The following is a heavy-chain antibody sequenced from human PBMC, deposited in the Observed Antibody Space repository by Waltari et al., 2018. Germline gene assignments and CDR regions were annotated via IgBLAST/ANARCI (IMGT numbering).Heavy chain of an antibody. J-gene: IGHJ6*02. CDR2: IRGSGSNI. V-gene: IGHV3-48*03. CDR3: ARYSGYDEYYGMDV. Sequence: EVQLVESGGGLVQPGGSLRLSCVASGFTFSDYEMNWVRQAPGKGLGWVSGIRGSGSNIYYADSVKGRFTISRDNAKNALYLQMNSLRAEDTAVYYCARYSGYDEYYGMDVWGQGTTVTVSS. D-gene: IGHD5-12*01. CDR1: GFTFSDYE.